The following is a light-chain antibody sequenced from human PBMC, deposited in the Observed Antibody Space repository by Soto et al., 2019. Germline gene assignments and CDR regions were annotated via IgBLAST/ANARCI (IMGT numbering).Light chain of an antibody. CDR2: KAS. J-gene: IGKJ1*01. V-gene: IGKV1-5*03. CDR3: QQYDSYSWT. CDR1: QSISTW. Sequence: DIQLTQSPSTLSASVGDRVTITCRASQSISTWLAWYQQKPGKAPKLLIYKASGLESGVPSSFSGSGSATEFTLTISSLQPDDFATYYCQQYDSYSWTFGQGTKVEIK.